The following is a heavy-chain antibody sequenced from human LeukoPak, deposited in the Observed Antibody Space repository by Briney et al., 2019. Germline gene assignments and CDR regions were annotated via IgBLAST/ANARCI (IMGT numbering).Heavy chain of an antibody. CDR3: ARVLAGAAAAEH. CDR2: LSHSGET. Sequence: SSETLSLTCTVSGGSIRSDYWCWIRQSPGKGLEWIGYLSHSGETGYNPSLQSRATISVDTSKNQFSLKLSSVTAADTAVYYCARVLAGAAAAEHWGQGTLVTVSS. V-gene: IGHV4-59*01. D-gene: IGHD6-13*01. J-gene: IGHJ1*01. CDR1: GGSIRSDY.